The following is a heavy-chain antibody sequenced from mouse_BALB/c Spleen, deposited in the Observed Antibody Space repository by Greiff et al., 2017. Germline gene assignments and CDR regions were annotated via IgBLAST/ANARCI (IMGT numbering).Heavy chain of an antibody. CDR3: ARWELSRAMDY. D-gene: IGHD3-3*01. Sequence: EVKLVESGGGLVKPGGSLKLSCAASGFTFSSYAMSWVRQTPEKRLEWVASISSGGSTYYPDSVKGRFTISRDNARNILYLQMSSLRSEDTAMYYCARWELSRAMDYWGQGTSVTVSA. CDR1: GFTFSSYA. J-gene: IGHJ4*01. V-gene: IGHV5-6-5*01. CDR2: ISSGGST.